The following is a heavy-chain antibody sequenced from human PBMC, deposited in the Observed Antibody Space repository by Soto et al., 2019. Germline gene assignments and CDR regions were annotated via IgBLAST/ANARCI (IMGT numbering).Heavy chain of an antibody. CDR2: ISFDGNHK. D-gene: IGHD2-2*01. CDR1: GFILGDYA. CDR3: ARPYCSRTSCPPYSYYYGLNV. J-gene: IGHJ6*02. V-gene: IGHV3-30*17. Sequence: GGSLRLSCSASGFILGDYALHWVRQAAGKGREWLAVISFDGNHKYYADSVQGRFTVSRDHSQNTLHLEMNSLRAEYTAVYYCARPYCSRTSCPPYSYYYGLNVWGQGTTVTVS.